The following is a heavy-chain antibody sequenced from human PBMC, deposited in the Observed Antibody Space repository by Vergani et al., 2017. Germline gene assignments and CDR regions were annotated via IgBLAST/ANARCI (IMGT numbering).Heavy chain of an antibody. CDR1: GGTFSSYA. J-gene: IGHJ4*02. CDR3: ARHAIVASGSWTPKQHHFDY. CDR2: IIPIFGTA. Sequence: QVQLVQSGAEVKKPGSSVKVSCKASGGTFSSYAISWVRQAPGQGLEWMGGIIPIFGTANYAQKFQGRVTMTEDTSTDTAYMELSSLRSEDTAVYYCARHAIVASGSWTPKQHHFDYWGQGTLVTVSS. D-gene: IGHD3-10*01. V-gene: IGHV1-69*14.